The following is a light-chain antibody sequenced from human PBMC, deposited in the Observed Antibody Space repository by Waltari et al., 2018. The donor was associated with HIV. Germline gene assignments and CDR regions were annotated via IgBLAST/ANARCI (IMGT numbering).Light chain of an antibody. Sequence: DTALTQSPGTLSSSPGEAAILSCRTSQPVSSSHLGWYQQKPGQAPRLLVYGASTRAAGIPDRFSGRGSGADFTLSISRLEPEDFAVYYCHQYGSSPETFGQGTKV. CDR2: GAS. V-gene: IGKV3-20*01. CDR1: QPVSSSH. J-gene: IGKJ1*01. CDR3: HQYGSSPET.